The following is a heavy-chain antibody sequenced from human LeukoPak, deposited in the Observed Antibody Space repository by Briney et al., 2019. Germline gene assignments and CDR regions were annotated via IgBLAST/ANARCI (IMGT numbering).Heavy chain of an antibody. CDR3: AREEIYGSGSYYNEIDY. D-gene: IGHD3-10*01. CDR2: INAGNGNT. J-gene: IGHJ4*02. Sequence: GASVKVSCKASGYTFTSYAMHWVRQAPGQRLEWMGWINAGNGNTKYSQKFQGRVTITRDTSASTAYMELSSLRSEDTAVYYCAREEIYGSGSYYNEIDYWGQGTLVTVSS. CDR1: GYTFTSYA. V-gene: IGHV1-3*01.